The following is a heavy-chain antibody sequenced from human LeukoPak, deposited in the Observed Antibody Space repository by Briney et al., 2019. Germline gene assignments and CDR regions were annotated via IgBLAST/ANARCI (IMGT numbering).Heavy chain of an antibody. J-gene: IGHJ4*02. CDR2: IRYDGSNK. CDR1: GFTFSTYW. D-gene: IGHD3-22*01. V-gene: IGHV3-30*02. Sequence: GGSLRLSCAVSGFTFSTYWMSWVRQAPGKGLEWVAFIRYDGSNKKYADSVKGRLTISRDNSKNTLYLQMNSLRSEDTAVYYCAADSSRDYFDYWGQGTLVTVSS. CDR3: AADSSRDYFDY.